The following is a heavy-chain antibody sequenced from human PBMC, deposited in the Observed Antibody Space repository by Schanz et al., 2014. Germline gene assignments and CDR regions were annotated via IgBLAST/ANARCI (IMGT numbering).Heavy chain of an antibody. CDR1: TFTFDHYA. V-gene: IGHV3-23*05. CDR3: AKDLGVDCGEGCFNGYFDL. D-gene: IGHD2-21*01. CDR2: VSSRSDEI. Sequence: EVQLLESGGGLVQPGGSLRLSCSASTFTFDHYAMTWVRQAPGKGLEWVAAVSSRSDEIKYADSVRRRFTISRDNSRSTMYLQMNSLRAEDTAVYFCAKDLGVDCGEGCFNGYFDLWGRGTLVTVSS. J-gene: IGHJ2*01.